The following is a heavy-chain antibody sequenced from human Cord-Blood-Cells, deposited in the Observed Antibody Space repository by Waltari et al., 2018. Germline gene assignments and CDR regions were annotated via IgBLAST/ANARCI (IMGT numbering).Heavy chain of an antibody. Sequence: QLQLQESGPGLVKPSETLSLTCTVSGGSISSSSYYWGWIRQPPGKGLEWIGSIYYSGSTYYNPSLKSRVTISVDTSKNQFSLTLSSVTAADTAVYYCASIVVVPAAIDYWGQGTLVTVSS. CDR2: IYYSGST. CDR1: GGSISSSSYY. V-gene: IGHV4-39*01. D-gene: IGHD2-2*01. CDR3: ASIVVVPAAIDY. J-gene: IGHJ4*02.